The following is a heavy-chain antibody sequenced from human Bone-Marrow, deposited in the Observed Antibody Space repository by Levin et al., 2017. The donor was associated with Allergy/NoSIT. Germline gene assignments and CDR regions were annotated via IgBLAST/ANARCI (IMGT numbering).Heavy chain of an antibody. J-gene: IGHJ3*02. CDR3: ARDPTPAARSGLRAFDI. Sequence: SVKVSCKASGGTFSSYAISWVRQAPGQGLEWMGGIIPIFGTANYAQKFQGRVTITADESTSTAYMELSSLRSEDTAVYYCARDPTPAARSGLRAFDIWGQGTMVTVSS. CDR1: GGTFSSYA. CDR2: IIPIFGTA. V-gene: IGHV1-69*13. D-gene: IGHD6-6*01.